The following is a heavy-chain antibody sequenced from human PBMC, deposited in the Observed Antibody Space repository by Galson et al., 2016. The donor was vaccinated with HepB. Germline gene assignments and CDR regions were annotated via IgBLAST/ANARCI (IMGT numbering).Heavy chain of an antibody. CDR3: VQSGDYYQYYGMDV. V-gene: IGHV3-74*01. Sequence: SLRISCAASRLTFSDYRIHWVRHGPRKRLVWVSGTNSDVTSKTYADSVKGRFTVPGDNGKNTKYLQMNSLRVEDTGVYYGVQSGDYYQYYGMDVWGQGTTVTVSS. J-gene: IGHJ6*02. CDR1: RLTFSDYR. D-gene: IGHD6-19*01. CDR2: TNSDVTSK.